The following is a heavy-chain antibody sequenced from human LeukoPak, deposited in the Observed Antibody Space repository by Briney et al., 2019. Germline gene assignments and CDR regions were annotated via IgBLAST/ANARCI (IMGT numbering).Heavy chain of an antibody. D-gene: IGHD6-19*01. CDR1: GYTFTGYY. J-gene: IGHJ4*02. Sequence: GASVKVSCKASGYTFTGYYMHWVRQAPGQGLEWMGWINPNSGGTNYAQKFQGRVTMTRDTSISTAYMELSRLRSDDTAVYYCARGEAYSSGPTSDFDDWGQGTLVTVSS. V-gene: IGHV1-2*02. CDR3: ARGEAYSSGPTSDFDD. CDR2: INPNSGGT.